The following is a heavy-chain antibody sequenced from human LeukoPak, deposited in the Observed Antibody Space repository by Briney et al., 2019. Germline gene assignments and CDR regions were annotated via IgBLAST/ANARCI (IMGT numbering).Heavy chain of an antibody. CDR1: GGSISSYY. Sequence: SETLSLTCTVSGGSISSYYWSWIRQPPGKGLEWIGYIYYSGSTNYNPSLESRVTISVDTSKNQFSLKLSSVTAADTAVYYCARHRGQPGAFDIWGQGTMVTVSS. CDR2: IYYSGST. V-gene: IGHV4-59*08. CDR3: ARHRGQPGAFDI. D-gene: IGHD3-10*01. J-gene: IGHJ3*02.